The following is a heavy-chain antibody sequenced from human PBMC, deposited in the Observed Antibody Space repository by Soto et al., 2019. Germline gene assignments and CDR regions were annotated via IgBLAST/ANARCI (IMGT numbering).Heavy chain of an antibody. CDR3: ARAQSSGWAPFDY. J-gene: IGHJ4*02. D-gene: IGHD6-19*01. Sequence: QVQLVESGGGVVQPGRSLRLSCAASGFTFSSYAMHWVRQAPGKGLEWVAVISYDGSNKYYADSVKGRFTISRDNSKNTLYLQMNSLRAEDTAVYYCARAQSSGWAPFDYWGQGTLVTVSS. CDR2: ISYDGSNK. V-gene: IGHV3-30-3*01. CDR1: GFTFSSYA.